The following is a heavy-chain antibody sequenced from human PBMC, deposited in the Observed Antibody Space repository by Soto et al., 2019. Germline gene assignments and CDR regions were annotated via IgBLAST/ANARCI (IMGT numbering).Heavy chain of an antibody. CDR2: IYHSGST. CDR1: GGSITSSNW. J-gene: IGHJ4*02. Sequence: QVQLQESGPGLVTPSGPLSLTCAVSGGSITSSNWWSWVRQPPGKGLEWIGDIYHSGSTKYNPSLKSRGTISVSKSTDQLSLRLCSVTASDPAVYYCASIAAAGTNFDYWGQGTLVAVSS. V-gene: IGHV4-4*02. CDR3: ASIAAAGTNFDY. D-gene: IGHD6-13*01.